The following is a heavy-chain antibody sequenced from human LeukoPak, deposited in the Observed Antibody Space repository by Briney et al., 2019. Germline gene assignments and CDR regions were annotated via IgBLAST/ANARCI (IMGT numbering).Heavy chain of an antibody. J-gene: IGHJ4*02. D-gene: IGHD6-19*01. CDR2: ISWNSVSI. Sequence: SLRLSCAASGFTFDDYAMHWVRQAPGKGLEWVSGISWNSVSIGYADSVKGRFTISRDNAKNSLYLKMNSLRAEDTALYYCAKDISSKVAGPFDYWGQGTLVTVSS. CDR1: GFTFDDYA. CDR3: AKDISSKVAGPFDY. V-gene: IGHV3-9*01.